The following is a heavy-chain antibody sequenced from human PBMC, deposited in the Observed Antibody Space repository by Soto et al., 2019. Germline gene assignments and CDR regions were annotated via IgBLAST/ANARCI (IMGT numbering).Heavy chain of an antibody. J-gene: IGHJ6*03. Sequence: ASVKVSCKASGYTFTSYGISWVRQAPGQGLEWMGWISAYNGNTNYAQKLQGRVTMTTDTSTSTAYMELRSLRSDDTAGYYCAGEGPMVRGVISYYYYYMDVWGKGTTVTVSS. CDR1: GYTFTSYG. CDR3: AGEGPMVRGVISYYYYYMDV. CDR2: ISAYNGNT. D-gene: IGHD3-10*01. V-gene: IGHV1-18*01.